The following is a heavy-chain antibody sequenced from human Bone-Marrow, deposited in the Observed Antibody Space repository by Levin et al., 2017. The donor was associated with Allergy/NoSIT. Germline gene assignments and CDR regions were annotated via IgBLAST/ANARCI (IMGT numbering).Heavy chain of an antibody. D-gene: IGHD3-22*01. Sequence: SETLSLTCTVSGGSISSYYWSWIRQPPGKGLEWIGYIYYSGSTNYNPSLKSRVTISVDTSKNQFSLKLSSVTAADTAVYYCARGRRYYYDSSGYYDYWGQGTLVTVSS. V-gene: IGHV4-59*01. CDR1: GGSISSYY. J-gene: IGHJ4*02. CDR3: ARGRRYYYDSSGYYDY. CDR2: IYYSGST.